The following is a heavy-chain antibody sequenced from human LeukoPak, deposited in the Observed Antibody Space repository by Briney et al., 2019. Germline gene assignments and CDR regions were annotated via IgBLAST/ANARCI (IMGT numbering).Heavy chain of an antibody. Sequence: SETLSLTCTVSGASISSNYWSWIRQPAGKGLEWIGRIYNSGSTNYNPSLKSRVTMSVDTSKNQFSLNLSSVTAADTAMYYCARSSVGSGSNFDYWGQGTLVTVSS. CDR3: ARSSVGSGSNFDY. V-gene: IGHV4-4*07. D-gene: IGHD3-10*01. CDR2: IYNSGST. J-gene: IGHJ4*02. CDR1: GASISSNY.